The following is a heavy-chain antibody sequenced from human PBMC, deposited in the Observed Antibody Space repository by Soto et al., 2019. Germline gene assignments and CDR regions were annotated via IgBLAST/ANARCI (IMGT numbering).Heavy chain of an antibody. J-gene: IGHJ6*02. D-gene: IGHD6-19*01. CDR3: AAAVAGTLRPSDYYYGMDV. V-gene: IGHV1-69*12. CDR2: IIPIFGTA. Sequence: QVQLVQSGAEVKKPGSSVKVSCKASGGTFSSYAISWVRQAPGQGLEWMGGIIPIFGTANYAQKFQGRVTITADESTSPAYMELSSLRSEDTAVYYCAAAVAGTLRPSDYYYGMDVWGQGTPVTVSS. CDR1: GGTFSSYA.